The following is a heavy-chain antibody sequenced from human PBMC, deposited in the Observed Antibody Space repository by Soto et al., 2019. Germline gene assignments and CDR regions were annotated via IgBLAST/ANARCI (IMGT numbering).Heavy chain of an antibody. CDR3: ARDSITIFGGGMDV. J-gene: IGHJ6*02. CDR2: ISATSNHI. V-gene: IGHV3-21*01. D-gene: IGHD3-3*01. CDR1: DFTFSTYS. Sequence: GSLRLSCVASDFTFSTYSMNWVRQAPGKGLEWVAYISATSNHIYYADSLKGRFTISRDNAKSSLYLHMNSLRAEDTAVYFCARDSITIFGGGMDVWGQGTTVTVSS.